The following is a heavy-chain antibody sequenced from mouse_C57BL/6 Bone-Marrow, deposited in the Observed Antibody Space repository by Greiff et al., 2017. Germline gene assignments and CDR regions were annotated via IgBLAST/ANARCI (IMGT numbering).Heavy chain of an antibody. V-gene: IGHV1-52*01. CDR3: ASTYGSLSCAMDY. D-gene: IGHD1-1*01. CDR2: IDPSDSET. J-gene: IGHJ4*01. CDR1: GYSFTSYW. Sequence: QVQLQQPGAELMRPGSSVKLSCKASGYSFTSYWMRWVKQMSIQGLEWIGNIDPSDSETHYNQQFKDKATLTVAKSSSTTYMQLSSLTSEDSAVYYCASTYGSLSCAMDYWGQGTSVTVSS.